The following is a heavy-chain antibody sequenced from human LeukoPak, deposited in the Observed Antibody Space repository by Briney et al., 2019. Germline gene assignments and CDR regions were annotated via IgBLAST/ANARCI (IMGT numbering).Heavy chain of an antibody. CDR2: INPSGGST. CDR1: GYTFTSYY. CDR3: ARGFGGAVAGSGFDY. Sequence: ASVKVSCKASGYTFTSYYMHWVRQAPGQGLEWMGIINPSGGSTSYAQKFQGRVTMTRDTSTSTVYMELSSLRSEDTAVYYCARGFGGAVAGSGFDYWGQGTLVTVSS. J-gene: IGHJ4*02. V-gene: IGHV1-46*01. D-gene: IGHD6-19*01.